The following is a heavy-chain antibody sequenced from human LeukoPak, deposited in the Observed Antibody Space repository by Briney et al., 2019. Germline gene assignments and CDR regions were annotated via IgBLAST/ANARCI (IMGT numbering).Heavy chain of an antibody. CDR3: ARTDYDSSGVCYYYYGMDV. J-gene: IGHJ6*02. Sequence: ASVKVSCKASGYTFTSYDINWVRQATGQGLEWRGWMNPNSVNTGYAQKFQGRVTMTSNTSISTAYMELSRLRSEDTAVYYCARTDYDSSGVCYYYYGMDVWGQGTTVTVSS. D-gene: IGHD3-22*01. CDR2: MNPNSVNT. CDR1: GYTFTSYD. V-gene: IGHV1-8*01.